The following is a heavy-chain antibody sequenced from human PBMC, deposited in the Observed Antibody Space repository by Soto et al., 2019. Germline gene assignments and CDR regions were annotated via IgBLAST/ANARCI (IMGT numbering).Heavy chain of an antibody. D-gene: IGHD6-6*01. V-gene: IGHV3-30-3*01. CDR2: TSYDGSNK. Sequence: GGSLRLSCAASGFTFSSYAMHWVRQAPGKGLEWVAITSYDGSNKYYADSVKGRFTISRDNSKNTLYVQMNSLRAEDTAVYYCARVDSSSPNYYYYAMDVWGQGTTVTVSS. CDR3: ARVDSSSPNYYYYAMDV. J-gene: IGHJ6*02. CDR1: GFTFSSYA.